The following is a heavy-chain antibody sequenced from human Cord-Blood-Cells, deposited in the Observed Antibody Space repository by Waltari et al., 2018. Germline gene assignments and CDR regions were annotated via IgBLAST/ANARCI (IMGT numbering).Heavy chain of an antibody. CDR2: INHSGST. Sequence: QVQLQQWGAGLLKPSETLSLTCAVYGGSFSGYYWSWIRQPPGKGLELIGEINHSGSTNYNPSLKSRVTISVDTSKNQFSLKLSSVTAADTAVYYCARGGDVVVPAAIRFDYWGQGTLVTVSS. CDR3: ARGGDVVVPAAIRFDY. D-gene: IGHD2-2*02. CDR1: GGSFSGYY. J-gene: IGHJ4*02. V-gene: IGHV4-34*01.